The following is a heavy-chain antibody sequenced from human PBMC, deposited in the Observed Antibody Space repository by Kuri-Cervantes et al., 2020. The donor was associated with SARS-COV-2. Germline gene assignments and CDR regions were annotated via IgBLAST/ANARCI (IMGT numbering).Heavy chain of an antibody. D-gene: IGHD1-1*01. Sequence: GGSLRLSCAASGFAFRGNAMSWVRQAPGKGLEWVSDISGIGGYTYYADFVKGRFTTSRDDSKNTLYVHMNNLRVDDTAVYYCARGETGLGNDYWGQGTLVTVSS. CDR2: ISGIGGYT. CDR3: ARGETGLGNDY. J-gene: IGHJ4*02. CDR1: GFAFRGNA. V-gene: IGHV3-23*01.